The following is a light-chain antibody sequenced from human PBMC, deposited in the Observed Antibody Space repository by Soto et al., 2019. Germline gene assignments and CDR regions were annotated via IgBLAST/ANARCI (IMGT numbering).Light chain of an antibody. J-gene: IGKJ5*01. Sequence: EIVLTQSPGTLSLSPGERATLSCRVSQSVGSSYLAWYQQKPGQAPRLLIYGASSRATGIPDRFSGSGSGTDFTLTVSRLEPEDFAVYYCQQQGRSWITFGQGTLLEV. CDR1: QSVGSSY. CDR2: GAS. V-gene: IGKV3-20*01. CDR3: QQQGRSWIT.